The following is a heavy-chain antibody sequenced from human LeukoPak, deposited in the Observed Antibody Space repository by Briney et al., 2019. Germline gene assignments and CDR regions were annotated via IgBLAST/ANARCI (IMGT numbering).Heavy chain of an antibody. CDR3: AKDPQVVAASDFDY. J-gene: IGHJ4*02. V-gene: IGHV3-30*02. CDR2: IRYDGSNK. D-gene: IGHD2-15*01. CDR1: GSTFSTNG. Sequence: GGSRRLSCPASGSTFSTNGMHWVSPPQAKGRGWVAFIRYDGSNKYYADSVKGRFTISRDNSKNTLYLQMNGLRAEDTAVYYCAKDPQVVAASDFDYWGQGTLVTVSS.